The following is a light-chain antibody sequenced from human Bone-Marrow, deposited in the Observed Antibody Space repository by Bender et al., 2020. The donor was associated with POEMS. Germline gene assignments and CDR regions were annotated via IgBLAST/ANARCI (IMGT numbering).Light chain of an antibody. V-gene: IGLV2-14*01. J-gene: IGLJ1*01. CDR3: SSYANGNIL. CDR2: EVS. CDR1: SSDVGGYAY. Sequence: QSALTQPASVSGSPGQSITISCTGTSSDVGGYAYVSWYQQHSGKAPKLIIYEVSNRPSGVSDRFPGSKSGNTASLTISGLQAEDGADYYCSSYANGNILFGTGTQVSVL.